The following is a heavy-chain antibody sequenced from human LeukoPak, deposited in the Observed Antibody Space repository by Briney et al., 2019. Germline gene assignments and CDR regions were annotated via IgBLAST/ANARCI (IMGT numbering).Heavy chain of an antibody. D-gene: IGHD2-8*02. V-gene: IGHV4-61*02. CDR2: IYTSGST. CDR1: GGSVSSGAYY. J-gene: IGHJ6*02. CDR3: ARGGVLKGMDV. Sequence: PSETLSLTCTVSGGSVSSGAYYWSWIRQPAGKGLEWIGRIYTSGSTNYNPSLKSRVTMSVDTSKNQFSLKLSSVTAADTAVYYCARGGVLKGMDVWGQGTTVTVSS.